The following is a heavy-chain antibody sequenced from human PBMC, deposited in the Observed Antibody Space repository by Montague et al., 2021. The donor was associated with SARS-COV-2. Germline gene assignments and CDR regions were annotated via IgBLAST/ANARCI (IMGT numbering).Heavy chain of an antibody. CDR3: ARASVARKVLDY. CDR2: IYYSGST. Sequence: SETLSLTCTVSGGSISSYYWSWIRQPPGKGLEWIGYIYYSGSTNYNPSLKSRATISVDTSKNQFSLKLSSVTAADTAVYYCARASVARKVLDYWGQGTLVTVSS. CDR1: GGSISSYY. V-gene: IGHV4-59*01. D-gene: IGHD6-19*01. J-gene: IGHJ4*02.